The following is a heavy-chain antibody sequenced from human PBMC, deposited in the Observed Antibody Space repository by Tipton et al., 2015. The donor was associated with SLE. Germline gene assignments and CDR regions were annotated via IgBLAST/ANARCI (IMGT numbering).Heavy chain of an antibody. CDR3: ANADTAAGTEYFDY. CDR1: GFTFSIYA. J-gene: IGHJ4*02. Sequence: SLRLSCAASGFTFSIYAMHWVRQAPGKGLEWVAVVSYDGSNKYYADSVKGRFTISRDNSKNTLYLQMNSLRAEDTAVYYCANADTAAGTEYFDYWGQRTLVTVSS. CDR2: VSYDGSNK. D-gene: IGHD6-13*01. V-gene: IGHV3-30*04.